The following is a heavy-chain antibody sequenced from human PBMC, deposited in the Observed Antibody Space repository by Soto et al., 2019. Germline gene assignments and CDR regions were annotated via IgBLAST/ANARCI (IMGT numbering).Heavy chain of an antibody. V-gene: IGHV2-70*13. Sequence: GPTLVNPTETLTLTCTFSGFSLTSPGMCVSWIRQPPGKALEWLALIERDDDDKYYSTSLKTRLTISKDTRKNQVVLTMANMDPADTGTYYCARSIRGPRRFNGMDVWGQGTTVTVSS. J-gene: IGHJ6*02. CDR1: GFSLTSPGMC. CDR2: IERDDDDK. D-gene: IGHD1-20*01. CDR3: ARSIRGPRRFNGMDV.